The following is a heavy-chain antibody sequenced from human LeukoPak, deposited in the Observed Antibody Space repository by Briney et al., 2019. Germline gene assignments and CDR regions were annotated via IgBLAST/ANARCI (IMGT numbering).Heavy chain of an antibody. V-gene: IGHV3-30*02. J-gene: IGHJ4*02. D-gene: IGHD4-11*01. Sequence: GGCLRLSCATSGFTFSSYPMHWVRQAPGKGLEWVAFILYDGSNKYYADSVKGRFTISRDNSKNTLYLQMNSLRAEDTAVYYCAKDARRGDYSNYLPWRGAPYYWGQGTLVTVSS. CDR2: ILYDGSNK. CDR1: GFTFSSYP. CDR3: AKDARRGDYSNYLPWRGAPYY.